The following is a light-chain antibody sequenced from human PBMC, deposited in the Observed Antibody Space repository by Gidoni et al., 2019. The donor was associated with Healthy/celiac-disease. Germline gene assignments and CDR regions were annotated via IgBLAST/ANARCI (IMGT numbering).Light chain of an antibody. CDR1: QGISSC. V-gene: IGKV1-12*01. CDR2: AAS. Sequence: DIQMTQSPSSVSASVGDRVTITCRASQGISSCLAWYQQKPGKDPKLLIYAASSFQSWVPSRFSGSGSGTDFTLTISSLQPEDFATYYCQQANSFPPWTFGQGTQVEIK. CDR3: QQANSFPPWT. J-gene: IGKJ1*01.